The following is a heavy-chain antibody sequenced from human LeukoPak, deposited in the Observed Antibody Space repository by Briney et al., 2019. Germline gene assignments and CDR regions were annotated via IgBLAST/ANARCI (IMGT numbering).Heavy chain of an antibody. V-gene: IGHV4-59*01. CDR2: IYYSGST. J-gene: IGHJ6*03. CDR3: ARDRVGATLGYHYYMDV. CDR1: GGSISSYY. D-gene: IGHD1-26*01. Sequence: SETLSLTCTVSGGSISSYYWSWIRQPPGKGLEWIGNIYYSGSTNYNPSLKSRVTISVDTSKSQFSLKLSSVTAADTAVYYCARDRVGATLGYHYYMDVWGKGTTVTVSS.